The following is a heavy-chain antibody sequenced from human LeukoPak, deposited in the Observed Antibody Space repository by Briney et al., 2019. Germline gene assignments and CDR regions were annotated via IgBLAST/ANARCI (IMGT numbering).Heavy chain of an antibody. CDR2: ISYDGSNK. Sequence: PGRSLRLSCAASGFTFSSYGMHWVRQAPGKGLEWVAVISYDGSNKYYADSVKGRFTISRDNSKNTLYLQMSSLRAEDTAVYYCAKGLVIIDHDAFDIWGQGTMVTVSS. D-gene: IGHD3/OR15-3a*01. CDR3: AKGLVIIDHDAFDI. V-gene: IGHV3-30*18. CDR1: GFTFSSYG. J-gene: IGHJ3*02.